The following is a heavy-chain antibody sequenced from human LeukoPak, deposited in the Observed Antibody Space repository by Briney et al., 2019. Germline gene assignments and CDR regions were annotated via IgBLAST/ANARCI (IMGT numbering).Heavy chain of an antibody. D-gene: IGHD1-26*01. CDR2: INPNSGGT. V-gene: IGHV1-2*02. CDR3: ARDGGSYSIDY. Sequence: ASLKVSCKASGYTFTGSYMHWGRQALGQGLEWIGWINPNSGGTNYAQKFQGRVTMTRDTSISTAYMELSRLRSDDTAVYYGARDGGSYSIDYWGQGTLVTVSS. J-gene: IGHJ4*02. CDR1: GYTFTGSY.